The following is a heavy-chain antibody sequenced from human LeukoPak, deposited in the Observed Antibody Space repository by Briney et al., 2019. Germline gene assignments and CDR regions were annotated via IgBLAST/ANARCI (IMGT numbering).Heavy chain of an antibody. CDR2: ISYDGSNK. D-gene: IGHD4-23*01. CDR3: ARDYGGSSPFDY. CDR1: GFTFSSYG. V-gene: IGHV3-30*03. J-gene: IGHJ4*02. Sequence: GGSLRLSCAASGFTFSSYGMHWVRQAPGKGLEWVAVISYDGSNKYYADSVKGRFTISRDNSKNTLYLQMNSLRAEDTAVYYCARDYGGSSPFDYWGQGTLVTVSS.